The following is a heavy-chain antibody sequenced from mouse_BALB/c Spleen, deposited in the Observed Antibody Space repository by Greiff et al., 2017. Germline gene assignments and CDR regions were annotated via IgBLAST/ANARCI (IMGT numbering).Heavy chain of an antibody. CDR1: GYSITSGYY. J-gene: IGHJ4*01. CDR3: AREDGYAPYYAMDY. D-gene: IGHD2-2*01. V-gene: IGHV3-6*02. Sequence: VQLKESGPGLVKPSQSLSLTCSVTGYSITSGYYWNWIRQFPGNKLEWMGYISYDGSNNYNPSLKNRISITRDTSKNQFFLKLNSVTTEDTATYYCAREDGYAPYYAMDYWGQGTSVTVSS. CDR2: ISYDGSN.